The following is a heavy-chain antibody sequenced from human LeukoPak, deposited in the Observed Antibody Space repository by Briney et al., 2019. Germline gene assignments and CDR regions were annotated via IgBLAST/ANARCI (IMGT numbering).Heavy chain of an antibody. J-gene: IGHJ3*02. V-gene: IGHV3-11*01. D-gene: IGHD1-26*01. Sequence: GGSLRLSCAASGFTFSDSYMTWVRQAPGKGVEWVAYISGSGHDINYSDSVKGRFTISRDNDKNSLYLKMNSLRAEDTALYYCARVGASYGAFDIWGQGTMVTVSS. CDR3: ARVGASYGAFDI. CDR1: GFTFSDSY. CDR2: ISGSGHDI.